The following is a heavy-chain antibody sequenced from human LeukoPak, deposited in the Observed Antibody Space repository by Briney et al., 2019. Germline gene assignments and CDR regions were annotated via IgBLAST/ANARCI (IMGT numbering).Heavy chain of an antibody. CDR1: GYTFTSYD. CDR2: MNPNSGNT. D-gene: IGHD5-18*01. J-gene: IGHJ4*02. CDR3: ASDVDTAMGRDY. V-gene: IGHV1-8*01. Sequence: ASVKVSCKASGYTFTSYDINWVRQATGQGLEWMGWMNPNSGNTGYAQKFQGRVTMTRNTSISTAYMELSSLRSKDTAVYYCASDVDTAMGRDYWGQGTLVTVSS.